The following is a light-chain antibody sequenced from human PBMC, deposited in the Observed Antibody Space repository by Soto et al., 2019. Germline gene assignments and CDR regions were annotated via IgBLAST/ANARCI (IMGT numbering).Light chain of an antibody. CDR2: DAS. Sequence: IQLTKPHYSLSASVGDRVTITGQASHDISNFLNWYQLKPGKAPKLLIYDASNLETGVPSRFSGSGSGTDFTFTIVSLQPEDITTYSCQLSEYRPITFGQGTRLEIK. CDR3: QLSEYRPIT. J-gene: IGKJ5*01. CDR1: HDISNF. V-gene: IGKV1-33*01.